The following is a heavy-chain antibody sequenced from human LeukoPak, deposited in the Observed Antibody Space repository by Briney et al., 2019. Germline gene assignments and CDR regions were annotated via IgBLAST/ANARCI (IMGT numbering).Heavy chain of an antibody. CDR3: ARSPGIAVAGTGLGWFDP. V-gene: IGHV1-8*01. Sequence: ASVKVSCKASGYTFTSYDINWVRQATGQGLEWMGWMNPNSGNTGYAQKFQGRVTMTRNTSIGTAYMELSSLRSEDTAVYYCARSPGIAVAGTGLGWFDPWGQGTLVTVSS. J-gene: IGHJ5*02. D-gene: IGHD6-19*01. CDR1: GYTFTSYD. CDR2: MNPNSGNT.